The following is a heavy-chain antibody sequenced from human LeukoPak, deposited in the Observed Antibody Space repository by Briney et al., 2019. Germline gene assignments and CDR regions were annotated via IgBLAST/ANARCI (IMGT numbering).Heavy chain of an antibody. D-gene: IGHD2-8*01. J-gene: IGHJ6*03. CDR3: ARGPNHYYYMDF. CDR2: INPDGDVT. Sequence: ASMKVSCKASGYSFTGYYIHWVRQAPGQGLEWMGWINPDGDVTKSAQKFQGRVTMTTDKSINTVFMELSGLTSDDTALYYCARGPNHYYYMDFWGKGTTVTVSS. CDR1: GYSFTGYY. V-gene: IGHV1-2*02.